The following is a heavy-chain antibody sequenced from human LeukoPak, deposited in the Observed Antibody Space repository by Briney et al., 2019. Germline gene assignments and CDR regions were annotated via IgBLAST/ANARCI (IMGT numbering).Heavy chain of an antibody. CDR1: GYTFTGYY. CDR3: AGAPHLGFGDPIAPLDF. J-gene: IGHJ4*02. CDR2: INPNSGDT. D-gene: IGHD3-10*01. V-gene: IGHV1-2*02. Sequence: ASVKVSCKASGYTFTGYYLHWVRQAPGQGLDWMGWINPNSGDTNYAQKFQGRVTMTRDTSISTAYMELSRLRSDDTALYYCAGAPHLGFGDPIAPLDFWGQGTRVTVSS.